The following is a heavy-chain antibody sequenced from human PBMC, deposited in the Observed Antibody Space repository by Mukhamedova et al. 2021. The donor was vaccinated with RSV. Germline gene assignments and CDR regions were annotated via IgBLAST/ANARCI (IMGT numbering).Heavy chain of an antibody. CDR2: INSNSGGT. CDR3: ARVLSTTILPVLGF. D-gene: IGHD2-2*01. J-gene: IGHJ4*02. V-gene: IGHV1-2*06. Sequence: GRINSNSGGTNYAQNFQGRVTLTRDTSISTAYMELTSLKSDDTAVYSCARVLSTTILPVLGFWGQGTLVTVSS.